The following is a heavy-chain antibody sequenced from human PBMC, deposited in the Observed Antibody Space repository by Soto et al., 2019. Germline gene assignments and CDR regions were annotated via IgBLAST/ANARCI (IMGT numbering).Heavy chain of an antibody. CDR3: AKYSGDFPVYTGLNV. D-gene: IGHD1-26*01. Sequence: VRLSESGGDLVQTGGSLRLYCAASGFSFSTSAMNWVRQAPGKGPEWISLISGSSDVAYYAESVTGRCTSSRDNTKNTRYLQMKRLRVYDTVIYYCAKYSGDFPVYTGLNVWGQGTTVIVSS. CDR1: GFSFSTSA. V-gene: IGHV3-23*01. J-gene: IGHJ6*02. CDR2: ISGSSDVA.